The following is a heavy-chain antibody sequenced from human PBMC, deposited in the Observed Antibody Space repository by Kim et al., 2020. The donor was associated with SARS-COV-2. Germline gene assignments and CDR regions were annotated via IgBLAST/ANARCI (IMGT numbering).Heavy chain of an antibody. V-gene: IGHV4-34*01. J-gene: IGHJ2*01. CDR3: ARGLAAPYWYFDL. Sequence: YNPAIKGRVTIAVDTSKNQFSLKLGAVTAADTAVYYCARGLAAPYWYFDLWGRGTLVTVSS. D-gene: IGHD2-15*01.